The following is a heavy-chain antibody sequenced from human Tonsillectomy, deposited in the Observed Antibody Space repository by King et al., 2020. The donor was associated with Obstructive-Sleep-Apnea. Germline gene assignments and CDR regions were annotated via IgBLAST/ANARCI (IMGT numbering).Heavy chain of an antibody. CDR1: GFTFSSYS. J-gene: IGHJ4*02. CDR3: AGDPGRNLMVRGVIIPLDY. D-gene: IGHD3-10*01. CDR2: ISSSSSYI. Sequence: EQLVQSGGGLVKPGGSLRLSCAASGFTFSSYSMNWVRQAPGKGLEWVSSISSSSSYIYYADSVKGRFTISRDNAKNSLYLQMNSLRAEDTAVYYCAGDPGRNLMVRGVIIPLDYWGQGTLVTVSS. V-gene: IGHV3-21*01.